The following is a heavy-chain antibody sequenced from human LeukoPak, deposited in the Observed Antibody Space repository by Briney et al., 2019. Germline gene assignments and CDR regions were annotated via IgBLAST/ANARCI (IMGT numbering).Heavy chain of an antibody. D-gene: IGHD2-15*01. J-gene: IGHJ4*01. Sequence: GGSLRLSCAASGFTLSSYSMNWVRQAPGKGLEWVSSTSSSSSYIFYADSVKGRFTVSRDNAKNSLYLQMNSLGAEDTAMYYCARKWLGSSSGCNEEAHFDYWGQGTLVTVSS. CDR1: GFTLSSYS. V-gene: IGHV3-21*01. CDR3: ARKWLGSSSGCNEEAHFDY. CDR2: TSSSSSYI.